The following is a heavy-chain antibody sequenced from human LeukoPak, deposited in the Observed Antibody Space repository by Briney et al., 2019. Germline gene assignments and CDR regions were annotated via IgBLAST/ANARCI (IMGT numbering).Heavy chain of an antibody. D-gene: IGHD3-3*01. CDR3: ERDPGRRPRDTIFGVAEANGGFDP. J-gene: IGHJ5*02. Sequence: SSETLSLTCTVSGGSISTYYWTWIRQPAGKGLEWIGHIYISGTTNYSPSLKSRVTMSVDTSKNQFSLKLSSVTAADTAVYYCERDPGRRPRDTIFGVAEANGGFDPWGQGTLVTVSS. CDR2: IYISGTT. V-gene: IGHV4-4*07. CDR1: GGSISTYY.